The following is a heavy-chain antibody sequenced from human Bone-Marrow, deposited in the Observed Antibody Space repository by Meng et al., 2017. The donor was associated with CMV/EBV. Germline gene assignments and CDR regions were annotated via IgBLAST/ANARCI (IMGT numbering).Heavy chain of an antibody. Sequence: GGSLRLSCAASGFTFSSYAMHWVRQAPGKGLEWVAVIRYDGSNKYYADSVKGRFTISRDNSKNTLYLQMNSLRAEDTAVYYCAKDRTIVVVDPGSEYYYGMDVWGQGTTVTVSS. D-gene: IGHD2-15*01. J-gene: IGHJ6*02. CDR1: GFTFSSYA. CDR3: AKDRTIVVVDPGSEYYYGMDV. V-gene: IGHV3-30*02. CDR2: IRYDGSNK.